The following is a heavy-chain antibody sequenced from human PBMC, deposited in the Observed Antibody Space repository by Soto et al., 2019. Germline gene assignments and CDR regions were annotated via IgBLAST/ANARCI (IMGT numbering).Heavy chain of an antibody. Sequence: SETLSLTCTVSGGSVSSGSYYWSWIRQPPGKGLEWIGYIYYSGSTNYNPSLKSRVTISVDTSKNQFSLKLSSVTAADTAVYYCARGIEGWYQGRYYYGMDVWGQRTTVTVSS. D-gene: IGHD6-19*01. CDR1: GGSVSSGSYY. V-gene: IGHV4-61*01. J-gene: IGHJ6*02. CDR2: IYYSGST. CDR3: ARGIEGWYQGRYYYGMDV.